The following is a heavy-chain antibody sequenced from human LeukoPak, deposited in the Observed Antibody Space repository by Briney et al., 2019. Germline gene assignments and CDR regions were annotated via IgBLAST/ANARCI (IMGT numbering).Heavy chain of an antibody. J-gene: IGHJ6*02. V-gene: IGHV3-23*01. CDR1: GFIFSSYS. CDR2: ITGSGGNT. D-gene: IGHD6-13*01. Sequence: GGSLRLSCAASGFIFSSYSMSWVRQAPGMGLEWVSVITGSGGNTYYADSVKGRFTISKDNSKNTVYLQMSSLRVDDTDVYYCAKAASSSWPSYYYGMDVWGQGTTVTVSS. CDR3: AKAASSSWPSYYYGMDV.